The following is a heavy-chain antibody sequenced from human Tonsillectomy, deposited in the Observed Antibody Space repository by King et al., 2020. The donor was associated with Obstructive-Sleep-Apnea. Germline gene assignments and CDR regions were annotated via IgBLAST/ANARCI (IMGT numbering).Heavy chain of an antibody. CDR1: GGSISSYY. J-gene: IGHJ4*02. Sequence: QLQESGPGLVKPSETLSLTCTVSGGSISSYYWSWIRQPPGKGLEWIGYIYYSGSTSYNPSLKSRITISVDTSKNQFSLKLSSVTAADPAVYYCARQSEILTAYFHWGQGALVTVSS. CDR3: ARQSEILTAYFH. V-gene: IGHV4-59*08. D-gene: IGHD3-9*01. CDR2: IYYSGST.